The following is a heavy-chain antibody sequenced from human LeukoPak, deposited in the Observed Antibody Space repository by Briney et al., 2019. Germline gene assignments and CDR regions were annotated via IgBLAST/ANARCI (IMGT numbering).Heavy chain of an antibody. D-gene: IGHD5-18*01. J-gene: IGHJ2*01. CDR2: ISAYNGNT. CDR1: GYTFTSYG. CDR3: ARSVRQLWLRRRYFDL. V-gene: IGHV1-18*01. Sequence: ASVKVSCKASGYTFTSYGISWVRQAPGQGLEWMGWISAYNGNTNYAQKLQGRVTMTTDTSTSTAYMELRSLRSDDTAVYYCARSVRQLWLRRRYFDLWGRGTLVTVSS.